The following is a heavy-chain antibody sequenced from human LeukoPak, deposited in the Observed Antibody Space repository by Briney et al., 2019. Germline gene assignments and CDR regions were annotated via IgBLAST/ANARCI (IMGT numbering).Heavy chain of an antibody. CDR2: ITGSSAST. V-gene: IGHV3-23*01. CDR1: GFTFSSYA. D-gene: IGHD3-10*01. CDR3: ARGGHGSGSYYNTY. J-gene: IGHJ4*02. Sequence: GGSLRLSCAASGFTFSSYAMSWVRQAPGKGLEWVSSITGSSASTYYADSVKGRFTISRDISKNTLYLQMNSLRAEDTAVFYCARGGHGSGSYYNTYWGQGTLVTVSS.